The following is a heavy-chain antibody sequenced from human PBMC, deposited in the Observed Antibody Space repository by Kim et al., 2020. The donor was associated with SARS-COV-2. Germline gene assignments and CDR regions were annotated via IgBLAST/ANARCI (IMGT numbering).Heavy chain of an antibody. J-gene: IGHJ4*02. V-gene: IGHV3-33*01. Sequence: ADEVKGRITIARDNSNSTLNLRMNSLGAEDTAVYYCARGLGRQLVQGGDYWGQGTLVTVSS. CDR3: ARGLGRQLVQGGDY. D-gene: IGHD6-6*01.